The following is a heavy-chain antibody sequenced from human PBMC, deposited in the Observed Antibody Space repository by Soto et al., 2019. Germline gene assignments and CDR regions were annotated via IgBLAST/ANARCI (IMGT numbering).Heavy chain of an antibody. J-gene: IGHJ4*02. CDR3: AKSSPRDGYNFFTGLDY. CDR1: GFTFSSYG. CDR2: ISYDGSNK. Sequence: GSLRLSCAASGFTFSSYGMHWVRQAPGKGLEWVAVISYDGSNKYYADSVKGRFTISRDNSKNTLYLQMNSLRAEDTAVYYCAKSSPRDGYNFFTGLDYWGQGTLVTVSS. V-gene: IGHV3-30*18. D-gene: IGHD5-12*01.